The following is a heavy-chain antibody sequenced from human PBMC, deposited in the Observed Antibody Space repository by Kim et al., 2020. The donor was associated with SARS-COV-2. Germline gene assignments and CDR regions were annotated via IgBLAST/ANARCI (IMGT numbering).Heavy chain of an antibody. V-gene: IGHV4-31*03. Sequence: SETLSLTCTVSGGSISSGGYYWSWIRQHPGKGLEWIGYIYYSGSTYYNPSLKSRVTISVDTSKNQFSLKLSSVTAADTAVYYCARTRSTMIVVVTHFDYWGQGTPVTVSS. D-gene: IGHD3-22*01. CDR2: IYYSGST. CDR1: GGSISSGGYY. J-gene: IGHJ4*02. CDR3: ARTRSTMIVVVTHFDY.